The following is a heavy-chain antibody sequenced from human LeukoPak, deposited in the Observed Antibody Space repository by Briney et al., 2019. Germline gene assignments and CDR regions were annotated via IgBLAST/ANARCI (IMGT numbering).Heavy chain of an antibody. Sequence: PSETLSLTCTVSGGSISSGGYYWSWIRQHRGRGGEWIGYIYSSGSPYYNPSLKSRVTISVDTSKNQFSLKLSSVTAADTAVYYCASGYYYYYMDVWGKGTTVTVSS. CDR1: GGSISSGGYY. CDR2: IYSSGSP. CDR3: ASGYYYYYMDV. J-gene: IGHJ6*03. V-gene: IGHV4-31*03.